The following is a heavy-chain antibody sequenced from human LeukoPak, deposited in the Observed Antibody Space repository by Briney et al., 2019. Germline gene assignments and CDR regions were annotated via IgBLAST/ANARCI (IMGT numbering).Heavy chain of an antibody. CDR3: AKDSLADIDY. V-gene: IGHV3-30*02. CDR1: GFIFSTYG. CDR2: IRHDGSIK. D-gene: IGHD3-16*01. Sequence: GGSLRLSCAASGFIFSTYGMYWVRQAPGKGLEWVAFIRHDGSIKNYADSVKGRSTTSRDNSKNTLYLQMNSLRAEDTAVYYCAKDSLADIDYWGQGTLVTVSS. J-gene: IGHJ4*02.